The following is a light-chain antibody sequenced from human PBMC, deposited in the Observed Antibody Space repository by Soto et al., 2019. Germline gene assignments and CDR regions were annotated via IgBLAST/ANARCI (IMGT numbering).Light chain of an antibody. V-gene: IGKV1-5*03. CDR1: QSISVW. J-gene: IGKJ1*01. Sequence: DIQMTQSPSTLSASVGDRDTITCRASQSISVWLAWYQQKSGKVPKLLISKASNLETGVPSRFSDSGSGTEFTLTISSLQPDDFATYYCQRYNNLWTFGQGTKVEI. CDR2: KAS. CDR3: QRYNNLWT.